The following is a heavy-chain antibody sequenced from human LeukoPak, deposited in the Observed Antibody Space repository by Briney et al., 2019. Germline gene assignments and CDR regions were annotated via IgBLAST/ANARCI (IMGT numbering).Heavy chain of an antibody. CDR2: IYHSGST. CDR1: GYSISSGYY. D-gene: IGHD3-22*01. J-gene: IGHJ4*02. V-gene: IGHV4-38-2*02. Sequence: SETLSLTCTVSGYSISSGYYWGWIRQPPGKGLEWIGIIYHSGSTYYNPSLKSRVTMSVDPSKNQFSLKLSSVTAADTAVYYCARSTMIVAFDYWGQGTLVTVSS. CDR3: ARSTMIVAFDY.